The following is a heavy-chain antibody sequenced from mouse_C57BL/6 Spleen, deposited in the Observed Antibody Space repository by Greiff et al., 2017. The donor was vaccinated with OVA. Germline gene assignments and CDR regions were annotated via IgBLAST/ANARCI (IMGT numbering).Heavy chain of an antibody. CDR3: ARVVSNYYFDY. J-gene: IGHJ2*01. CDR2: IYPRSGNT. CDR1: GYTFTSYG. V-gene: IGHV1-81*01. D-gene: IGHD2-5*01. Sequence: QVQLKQSGAELARPGASVKLSCKASGYTFTSYGISWVKQRTGQGLEWIGEIYPRSGNTYYNEKFKGKATLTADKSSSTAYMELRSLTSEDSAVYFCARVVSNYYFDYWGQGTTLTVSS.